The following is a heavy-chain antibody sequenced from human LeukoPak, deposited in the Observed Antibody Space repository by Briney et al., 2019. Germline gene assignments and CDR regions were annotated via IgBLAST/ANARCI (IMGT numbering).Heavy chain of an antibody. CDR2: IYYSGST. Sequence: PSETLSLTCTVSGASMSSYYWSWIRQPPGKGLEWIGSIYYSGSTKYNPSLKSRVTISVDTSKNQISLKLSSVIAADTAVYYCARDEGNPHDAFHFWGQGTVVTVSS. CDR1: GASMSSYY. V-gene: IGHV4-59*12. D-gene: IGHD4-23*01. CDR3: ARDEGNPHDAFHF. J-gene: IGHJ3*01.